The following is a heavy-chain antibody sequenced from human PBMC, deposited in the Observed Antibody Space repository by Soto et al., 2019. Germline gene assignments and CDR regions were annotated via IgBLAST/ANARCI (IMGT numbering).Heavy chain of an antibody. J-gene: IGHJ4*02. CDR2: IYWDDDK. Sequence: QITLKESGPTLVKPTQTLTLTCTFSGFSLSTSGVGVGWIRQPPGKALEWLALIYWDDDKRYRPSLKSRLTITKDNSKNQVVITMTNMDPVDTATYYCAHVYGGYDNFDYWGQGTLVTVSS. V-gene: IGHV2-5*02. CDR3: AHVYGGYDNFDY. CDR1: GFSLSTSGVG. D-gene: IGHD5-12*01.